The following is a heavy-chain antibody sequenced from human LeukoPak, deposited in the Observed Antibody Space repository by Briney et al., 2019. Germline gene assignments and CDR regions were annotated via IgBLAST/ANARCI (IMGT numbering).Heavy chain of an antibody. CDR2: INTDGSRT. CDR3: ARSSYYDFWSGYYTVGPTLDY. D-gene: IGHD3-3*01. V-gene: IGHV3-74*01. CDR1: GFTFSSYW. Sequence: GGSLRLSCAASGFTFSSYWMHWVRQAPGKGLVWVSRINTDGSRTNYADSVKGRFTISRDNAKNTLYLQMNSLRAEDTAVYYCARSSYYDFWSGYYTVGPTLDYWGQGTLVTVSS. J-gene: IGHJ4*02.